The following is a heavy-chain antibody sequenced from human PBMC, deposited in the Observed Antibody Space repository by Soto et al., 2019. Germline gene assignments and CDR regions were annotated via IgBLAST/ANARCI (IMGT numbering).Heavy chain of an antibody. CDR3: ARKGVAFDY. Sequence: GGSLRLSCAASGFTFSSYSMNWVRQAPGKGLEWISYISTTSSSMYYADSVKGRFTISRDTAKNSLFLQMNSLRDEDTAVYYCARKGVAFDYWGQGALVTVSS. J-gene: IGHJ4*02. CDR2: ISTTSSSM. V-gene: IGHV3-48*02. D-gene: IGHD3-3*01. CDR1: GFTFSSYS.